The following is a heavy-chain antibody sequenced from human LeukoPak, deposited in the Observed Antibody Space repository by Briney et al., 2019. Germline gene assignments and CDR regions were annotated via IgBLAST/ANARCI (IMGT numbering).Heavy chain of an antibody. J-gene: IGHJ4*02. CDR2: INTNTGNP. D-gene: IGHD3-22*01. CDR3: ARVYYYDSSGYYYFDY. Sequence: GASVKVSCKASGYTFTSYAMNWVRQAPGQGLEWMGWINTNTGNPTYAQGFTGRFVFSLDTSVNTAYLQISSLKAEDTAMYYCARVYYYDSSGYYYFDYWGQGTLVTVSS. CDR1: GYTFTSYA. V-gene: IGHV7-4-1*02.